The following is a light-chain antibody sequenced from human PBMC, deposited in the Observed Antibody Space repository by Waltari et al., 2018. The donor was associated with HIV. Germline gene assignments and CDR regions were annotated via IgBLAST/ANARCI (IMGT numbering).Light chain of an antibody. V-gene: IGLV1-40*01. CDR2: GGA. CDR3: QSYDRSLDWV. Sequence: QSVLTQPPSVSGAPGQRITISCTGSSSHIGAGYDVHWYQQLPGTRPNLLIDGGANRPAVVPDRFSASKSGTSASLAISGLQAEDEADYFCQSYDRSLDWVFGGGTKLTVL. J-gene: IGLJ3*02. CDR1: SSHIGAGYD.